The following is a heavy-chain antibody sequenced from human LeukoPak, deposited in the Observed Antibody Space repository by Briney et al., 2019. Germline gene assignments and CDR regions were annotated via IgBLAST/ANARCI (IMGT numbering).Heavy chain of an antibody. CDR1: GFTVSSNY. Sequence: AGGFLRLSCAASGFTVSSNYMSWVRQAPGKGLEWVSVIYSGGSTYYADSVKGRFTISRDNSKNTLYLQMNSLRAEDTAVYYCARGSEGATFDYWGQGTLVTVSS. CDR2: IYSGGST. J-gene: IGHJ4*02. CDR3: ARGSEGATFDY. D-gene: IGHD1-26*01. V-gene: IGHV3-66*02.